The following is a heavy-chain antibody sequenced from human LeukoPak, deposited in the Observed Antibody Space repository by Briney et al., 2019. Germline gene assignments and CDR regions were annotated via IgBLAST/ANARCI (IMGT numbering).Heavy chain of an antibody. CDR2: INQDGSLK. J-gene: IGHJ6*03. CDR3: ARDRGYCTSTNCYGFYYYMDV. CDR1: GFTFGTYW. D-gene: IGHD2-2*01. Sequence: GGSLRLSCAASGFTFGTYWMNWVRQAPGKGLEWVAIINQDGSLKYYVDSVKGRFTISRDNPKNSLYLQMDSLGAEDTAVYFCARDRGYCTSTNCYGFYYYMDVWGKGATVTVSS. V-gene: IGHV3-7*01.